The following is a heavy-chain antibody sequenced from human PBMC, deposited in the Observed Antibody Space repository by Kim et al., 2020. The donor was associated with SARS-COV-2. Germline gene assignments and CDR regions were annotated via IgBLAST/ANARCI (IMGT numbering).Heavy chain of an antibody. CDR1: GFTFSSYA. Sequence: GGSLRLSCAASGFTFSSYAMHWVRQAPGKGLEWVAVISYDGSTKYYADSVKGRFTITRDNYKNTLYLQMNSLRAEDTAVYYCARDPYSSSWRAFDIWGQGSMVTVSS. CDR2: ISYDGSTK. J-gene: IGHJ3*02. CDR3: ARDPYSSSWRAFDI. V-gene: IGHV3-30*04. D-gene: IGHD6-13*01.